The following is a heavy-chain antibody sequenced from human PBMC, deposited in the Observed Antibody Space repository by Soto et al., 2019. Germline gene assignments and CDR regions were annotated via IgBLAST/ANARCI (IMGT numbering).Heavy chain of an antibody. V-gene: IGHV4-30-2*01. CDR3: ARAFTAMGLFDF. D-gene: IGHD5-18*01. CDR1: GGSISSRAYS. Sequence: SETLSLTCAVSGGSISSRAYSWSWIRQPPGKGLEWIGYLYHGGATYSNPSLKNRVAISGDWSKNQFSLKLNSVTAADTAVYYCARAFTAMGLFDFWGPGTLVTVSS. J-gene: IGHJ4*02. CDR2: LYHGGAT.